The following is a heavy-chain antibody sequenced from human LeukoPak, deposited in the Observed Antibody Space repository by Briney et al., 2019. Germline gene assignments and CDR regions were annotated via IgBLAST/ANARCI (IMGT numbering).Heavy chain of an antibody. Sequence: GGSLRLSCAASGFTFSTYWMNWVRQAPGKGLEWVANIKQDGTEKYYVDSVKGRFTISRDNANNSLYLQMNSLRAEDTAVYYCARGYYPPDYWGQGTLVTVSS. CDR1: GFTFSTYW. CDR3: ARGYYPPDY. J-gene: IGHJ4*02. V-gene: IGHV3-7*05. D-gene: IGHD1-26*01. CDR2: IKQDGTEK.